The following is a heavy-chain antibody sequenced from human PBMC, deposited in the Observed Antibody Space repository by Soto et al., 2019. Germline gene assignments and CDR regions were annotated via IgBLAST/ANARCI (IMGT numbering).Heavy chain of an antibody. Sequence: SETLSLTCSVSGGSISNYYWNWIRQPPGKGLEWIGHIHYRGSTNYNPSLKSRVTISVDTSKNQFSLKLSSVTAADTAVYYCARVRVYDILTGYSAYYYYMDVWGKGTTVTVSS. CDR3: ARVRVYDILTGYSAYYYYMDV. D-gene: IGHD3-9*01. V-gene: IGHV4-59*12. CDR1: GGSISNYY. CDR2: IHYRGST. J-gene: IGHJ6*03.